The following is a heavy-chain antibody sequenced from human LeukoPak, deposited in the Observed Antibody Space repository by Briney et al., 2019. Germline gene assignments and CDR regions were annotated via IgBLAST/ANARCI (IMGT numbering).Heavy chain of an antibody. Sequence: QAGGSLRLSCAASGFTVSSNYMSWVRQAPGKGLEWVSVIYTYGSTYYADSVKGRFTISRDNSKNTLYLQMNSLRAEDTAIYYCAKDRGYSYGHFDYWGQGTLVTVSS. CDR3: AKDRGYSYGHFDY. CDR1: GFTVSSNY. J-gene: IGHJ4*02. V-gene: IGHV3-53*01. CDR2: IYTYGST. D-gene: IGHD5-18*01.